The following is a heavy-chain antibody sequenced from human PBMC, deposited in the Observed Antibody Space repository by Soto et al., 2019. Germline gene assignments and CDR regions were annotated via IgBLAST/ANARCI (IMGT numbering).Heavy chain of an antibody. CDR2: FDPEDGET. CDR1: GYTLTGLS. V-gene: IGHV1-24*01. J-gene: IGHJ3*02. Sequence: ASVKVSCKVSGYTLTGLSMHWVRQAPGKGLEWMGGFDPEDGETIYAQKFQGRVTMTEDTSTDTAYMELSSLRSEDTAVYYCATHSVLAARLDAFDIWGQGTMVTVSS. CDR3: ATHSVLAARLDAFDI. D-gene: IGHD6-6*01.